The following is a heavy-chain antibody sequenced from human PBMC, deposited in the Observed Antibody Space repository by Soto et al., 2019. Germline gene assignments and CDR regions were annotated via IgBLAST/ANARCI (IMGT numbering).Heavy chain of an antibody. V-gene: IGHV5-10-1*01. Sequence: GESLKISCKGSGYSFTSYWISGVRQMPGKGLEWMGRIDPSDSYTNYSPSFQGHVTISADKSISTAYLQWSSLKASDTAMYYCARETFGGVIDIWWGQGTLVTVSS. D-gene: IGHD3-16*02. J-gene: IGHJ4*02. CDR2: IDPSDSYT. CDR1: GYSFTSYW. CDR3: ARETFGGVIDIW.